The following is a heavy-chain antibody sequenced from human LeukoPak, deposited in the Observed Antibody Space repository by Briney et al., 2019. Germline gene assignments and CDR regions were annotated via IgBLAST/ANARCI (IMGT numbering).Heavy chain of an antibody. J-gene: IGHJ6*03. V-gene: IGHV3-9*01. CDR2: ISWNSGSI. Sequence: PSGGSLRLSCAASGFTFDDYAMHWVRQGPGKGLEWVSGISWNSGSIGYADSVEGRFTISRDNSKNTLYLQMNSLRAEDTAVYYCAKDHSSGWGYYYYMDVWGKGTTVTISS. CDR1: GFTFDDYA. D-gene: IGHD6-19*01. CDR3: AKDHSSGWGYYYYMDV.